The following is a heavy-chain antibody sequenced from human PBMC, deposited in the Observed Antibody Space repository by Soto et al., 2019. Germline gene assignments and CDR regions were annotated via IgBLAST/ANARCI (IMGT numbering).Heavy chain of an antibody. D-gene: IGHD6-13*01. CDR1: GYSFTSYW. CDR2: IYPGDSDT. J-gene: IGHJ6*02. Sequence: GESLKISCKGSGYSFTSYWIGWVRQMPGKGLEWMGIIYPGDSDTRYSPSFQGQVTISADKSISTAYLQWSSLKALDTAMYYCASNKYSSSWYGGPNYYYGMDVWGQGTTVTVSS. V-gene: IGHV5-51*01. CDR3: ASNKYSSSWYGGPNYYYGMDV.